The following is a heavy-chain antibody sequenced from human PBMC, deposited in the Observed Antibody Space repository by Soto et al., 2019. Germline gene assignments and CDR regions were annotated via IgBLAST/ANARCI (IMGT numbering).Heavy chain of an antibody. J-gene: IGHJ5*02. CDR1: GVSISSGY. CDR3: ATSNTTCPGCYS. Sequence: SETLSLTCIVSGVSISSGYCTWIRQSPGKGLEWICYISHSVLMHYRASLQSRLTMSVETSKNQFSLNLTSVTAADTAIYYCATSNTTCPGCYSWGQGTLVTVSS. V-gene: IGHV4-59*01. CDR2: ISHSVLM. D-gene: IGHD1-26*01.